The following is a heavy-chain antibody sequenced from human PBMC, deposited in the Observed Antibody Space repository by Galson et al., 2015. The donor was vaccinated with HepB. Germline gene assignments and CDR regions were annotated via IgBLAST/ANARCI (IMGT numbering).Heavy chain of an antibody. CDR1: GFTFSSYA. D-gene: IGHD6-13*01. CDR2: ISGSGGST. V-gene: IGHV3-23*01. J-gene: IGHJ4*02. Sequence: SLRLSCAASGFTFSSYAMSWVRQAPGKGLEWVSAISGSGGSTYYADSVKGRFTISRDNSKNTLYLQMNSLRAEDTAVYYCAKLLSSWPAWDYWGQGTLVTVSS. CDR3: AKLLSSWPAWDY.